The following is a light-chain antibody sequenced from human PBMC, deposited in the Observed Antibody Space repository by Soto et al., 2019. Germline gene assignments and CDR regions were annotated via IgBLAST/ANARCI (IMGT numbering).Light chain of an antibody. CDR2: GAS. V-gene: IGKV3-15*01. Sequence: EIVMTQSPATLSVTPGERATLSCRASQSVSSNLAWYQQKPGQAPRLLIYGASTRATGIPARFSGGGSGAEYTLTISSLQSEDFAVYYCQQYDKWPRTFGQGTKVYI. CDR1: QSVSSN. J-gene: IGKJ1*01. CDR3: QQYDKWPRT.